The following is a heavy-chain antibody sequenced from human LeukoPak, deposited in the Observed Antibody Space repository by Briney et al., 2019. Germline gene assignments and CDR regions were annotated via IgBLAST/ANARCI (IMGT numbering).Heavy chain of an antibody. J-gene: IGHJ6*02. V-gene: IGHV3-66*01. Sequence: GGSLRLSCAASGFTVSSNYMTWVRQAPGKGLEWVSLIYSGGTTYYADSVKGRFTISRGDSKNTLYLQMNSLRAEDTAVYYCASPFREGYYYGMYVWGQGTTVTVSS. CDR3: ASPFREGYYYGMYV. D-gene: IGHD3-10*01. CDR2: IYSGGTT. CDR1: GFTVSSNY.